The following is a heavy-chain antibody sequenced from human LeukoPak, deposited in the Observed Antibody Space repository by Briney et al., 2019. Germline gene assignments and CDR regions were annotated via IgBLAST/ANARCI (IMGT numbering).Heavy chain of an antibody. J-gene: IGHJ4*02. CDR1: GFTFSSYW. CDR3: AKELVSRSSLTFDF. Sequence: GGSLRLSCAASGFTFSSYWMSWVRQAPGKGLEWISAIGGSSDYTFYGDSVKGRFITSRDNSKTTLYLHMHSLTVEDTAVYYCAKELVSRSSLTFDFWGQGILVTVSS. D-gene: IGHD6-13*01. CDR2: IGGSSDYT. V-gene: IGHV3-23*01.